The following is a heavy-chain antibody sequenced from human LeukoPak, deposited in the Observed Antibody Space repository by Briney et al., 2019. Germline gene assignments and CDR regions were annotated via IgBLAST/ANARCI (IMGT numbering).Heavy chain of an antibody. J-gene: IGHJ6*02. D-gene: IGHD4-23*01. CDR1: GFTFSSYS. Sequence: GGSLRLSCAASGFTFSSYSMNWVRQAPGKGLEWVSYISSSSSTIYYADSVKGRFTISRDNAKNSLYLQMNSLRAEDTAVYYCARVISVDYYGMDVWGQGTTVTVSS. V-gene: IGHV3-48*01. CDR2: ISSSSSTI. CDR3: ARVISVDYYGMDV.